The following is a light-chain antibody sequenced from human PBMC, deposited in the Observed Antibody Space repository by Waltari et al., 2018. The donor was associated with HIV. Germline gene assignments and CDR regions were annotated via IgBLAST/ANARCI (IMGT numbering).Light chain of an antibody. V-gene: IGKV1-39*01. CDR3: QQSFNSPLT. J-gene: IGKJ4*01. CDR1: LNISSY. Sequence: DIQMTQSPSSLSASIGDRVTLTCRASLNISSYLKWYQQKPGKAPRFLIYAAARLQSGVSSTFSGSGSGTDFTLTISSLQREDFATYYCQQSFNSPLTFGGGTKVEIK. CDR2: AAA.